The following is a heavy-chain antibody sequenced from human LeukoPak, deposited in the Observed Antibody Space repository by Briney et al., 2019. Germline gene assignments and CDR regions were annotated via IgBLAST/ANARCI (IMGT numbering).Heavy chain of an antibody. Sequence: GGSLRLSCAASGFTFSSYGMHWVRQAPGKGPEWVAVISYDGSNKYYADSVKGRFTISRDNSRNTLYLQMNSLRAEDTAVYYCAKGIAVASFDYWGQGTLVTVSS. CDR2: ISYDGSNK. CDR1: GFTFSSYG. J-gene: IGHJ4*02. D-gene: IGHD6-19*01. CDR3: AKGIAVASFDY. V-gene: IGHV3-30*18.